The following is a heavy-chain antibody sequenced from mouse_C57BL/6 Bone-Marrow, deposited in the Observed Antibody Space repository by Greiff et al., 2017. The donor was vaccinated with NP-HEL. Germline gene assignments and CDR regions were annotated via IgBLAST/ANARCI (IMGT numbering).Heavy chain of an antibody. V-gene: IGHV10-1*01. CDR3: VRQSWVLRDYAMDY. J-gene: IGHJ4*01. Sequence: EVQLVESGGGLVQPKGSLKLSCAASGFSFNTYAMNWVRQAPGKGLEWVARIRSKSNNYATYYADSVKDRFTISRDDSESMLYLQMNNLKTEDTAMYYCVRQSWVLRDYAMDYWGQGTSVTVSS. CDR2: IRSKSNNYAT. CDR1: GFSFNTYA.